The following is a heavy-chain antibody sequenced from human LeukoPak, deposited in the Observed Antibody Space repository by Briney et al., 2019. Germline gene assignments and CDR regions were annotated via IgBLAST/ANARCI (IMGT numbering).Heavy chain of an antibody. J-gene: IGHJ3*02. CDR2: VNSDGSRT. V-gene: IGHV3-74*01. D-gene: IGHD1-26*01. CDR3: ARESYYDSGAYYRGYDAFDM. Sequence: GGSLRLSCVASGFNLTNYWMHWVRQVPGKGLEWVSRVNSDGSRTGYADSVKGRFTISRDNAKNTLFLQMNSLGADDTAFYSCARESYYDSGAYYRGYDAFDMWGQGTLVTVSS. CDR1: GFNLTNYW.